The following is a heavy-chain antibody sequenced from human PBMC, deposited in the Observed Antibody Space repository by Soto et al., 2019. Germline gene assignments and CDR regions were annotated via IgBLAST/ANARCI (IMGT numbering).Heavy chain of an antibody. D-gene: IGHD2-21*02. CDR2: TSSNEGTK. V-gene: IGHV3-30-3*01. CDR1: GFTFSSYS. Sequence: PGGSLRLSCATCGFTFSSYSMHGFRQAPGKGLEWVAVTSSNEGTKFYADSVKGRFTISRDNSKNTLYLHMNSLRVEDTAVYYCAREVVTTQWYFDNWGQRILVTVSS. J-gene: IGHJ4*02. CDR3: AREVVTTQWYFDN.